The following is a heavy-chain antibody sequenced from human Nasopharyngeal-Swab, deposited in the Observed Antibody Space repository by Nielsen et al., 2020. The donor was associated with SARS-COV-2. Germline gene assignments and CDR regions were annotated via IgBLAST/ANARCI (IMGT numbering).Heavy chain of an antibody. CDR3: ARVSTMVRGVIRSHYYYGMDV. V-gene: IGHV4-34*01. CDR1: GGSFSGYY. J-gene: IGHJ6*02. CDR2: INHSGST. Sequence: LSLTCAVYGGSFSGYYWSWIRQPPGKGLEWIGEINHSGSTNYNPSLKSRVTISVDTSKNQFSLKLSSVTAADTAVYYCARVSTMVRGVIRSHYYYGMDVWGQGTTVTVSS. D-gene: IGHD3-10*01.